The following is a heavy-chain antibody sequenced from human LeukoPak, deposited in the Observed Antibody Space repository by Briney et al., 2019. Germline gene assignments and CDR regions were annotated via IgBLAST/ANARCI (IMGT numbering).Heavy chain of an antibody. CDR3: AREGNYYDSSGYLFDY. J-gene: IGHJ4*02. CDR2: TGNKANSYTT. V-gene: IGHV3-72*01. CDR1: GFTFSDHY. Sequence: GGSLRLSCAASGFTFSDHYMDWVRQAPGKGLEWVGRTGNKANSYTTEYAASVKGRFTISRDDSKNSLYLQMNSLKTEDTAVYYCAREGNYYDSSGYLFDYWGQGTLVTVSS. D-gene: IGHD3-22*01.